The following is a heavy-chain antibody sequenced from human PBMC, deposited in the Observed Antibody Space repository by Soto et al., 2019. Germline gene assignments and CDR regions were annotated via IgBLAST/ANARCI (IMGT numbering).Heavy chain of an antibody. D-gene: IGHD3-22*01. CDR2: IYYSGST. CDR3: AREDDYYDSSGLFNY. V-gene: IGHV4-59*01. CDR1: GGSISSYY. Sequence: SETLSLTCTVSGGSISSYYWSWIRQPPGKGLEWIGYIYYSGSTNYNPSLKSRVTISVDTSKNQFSLKLSSVTAADTAVYYCAREDDYYDSSGLFNYWGQGTMVTVS. J-gene: IGHJ4*02.